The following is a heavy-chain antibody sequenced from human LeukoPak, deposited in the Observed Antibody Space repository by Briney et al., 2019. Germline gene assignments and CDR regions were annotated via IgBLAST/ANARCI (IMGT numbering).Heavy chain of an antibody. V-gene: IGHV1-69*06. CDR3: ARDVDGYSGYDGNY. CDR1: GGTFSSYA. Sequence: GASVKVSCKASGGTFSSYAISWVRQAPGQGLEWMGRIIPIFGTANYAQKFQGRVTITADKSMSTAYMELSSLRSEDTAVYYCARDVDGYSGYDGNYWGQGTLVAVSS. D-gene: IGHD5-12*01. CDR2: IIPIFGTA. J-gene: IGHJ4*02.